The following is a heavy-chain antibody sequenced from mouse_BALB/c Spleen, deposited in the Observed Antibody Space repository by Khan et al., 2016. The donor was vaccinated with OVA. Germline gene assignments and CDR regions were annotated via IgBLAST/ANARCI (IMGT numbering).Heavy chain of an antibody. Sequence: QIQLVQSGAELAKPGASVKMSCKASGYTFTTYWMHWVKQRPGQGLEWIGYINPTSGYTDYNEKFKDKATLSADKSSSTAYMQLSSLTSEDSAVYYCERDRIDYWGQGTTLTVSS. J-gene: IGHJ2*01. CDR1: GYTFTTYW. CDR3: ERDRIDY. CDR2: INPTSGYT. V-gene: IGHV1-7*01.